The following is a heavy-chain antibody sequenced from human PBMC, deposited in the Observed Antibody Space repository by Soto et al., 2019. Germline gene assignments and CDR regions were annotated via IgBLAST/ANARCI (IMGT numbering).Heavy chain of an antibody. Sequence: EVQLVESGGGLVQPGGSLRLSCAASGFTFITYSMNWVRQAPGKGLEWVSYISSGSSTIYYADSVKGRFTISRDNAKNSLYLQMDSLRAEDTAVYYATRSAYMDVWGTGTTVTVSS. CDR2: ISSGSSTI. D-gene: IGHD2-2*01. J-gene: IGHJ6*03. CDR1: GFTFITYS. CDR3: TRSAYMDV. V-gene: IGHV3-48*01.